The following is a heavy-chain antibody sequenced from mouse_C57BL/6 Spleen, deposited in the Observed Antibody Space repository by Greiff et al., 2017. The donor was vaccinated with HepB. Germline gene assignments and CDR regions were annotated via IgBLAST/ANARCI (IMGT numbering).Heavy chain of an antibody. V-gene: IGHV1-50*01. Sequence: VQLQQSGAELVKPGASVKLSCKASGYTFTSYWMQWVKQRPGQGLEWIGEIDPSDSYTNYNQKFKGKATLTVDTSSSTAYMQLSSLTSEDSAVYYCARRDYSNYGVFAYWGQGTLVTVSA. J-gene: IGHJ3*01. CDR1: GYTFTSYW. CDR2: IDPSDSYT. CDR3: ARRDYSNYGVFAY. D-gene: IGHD2-5*01.